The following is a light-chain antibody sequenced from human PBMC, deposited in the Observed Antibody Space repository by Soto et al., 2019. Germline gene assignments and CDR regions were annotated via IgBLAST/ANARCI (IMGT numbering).Light chain of an antibody. V-gene: IGKV3-20*01. CDR2: GAS. J-gene: IGKJ5*01. Sequence: EIVLTQSPCTLSLSPGERATRSCRASQSVSSSYLAWYQQKPGQAPRLLIYGASSRATGIPDRFSGSGSGTDFTLTISRLEPEDFAVYYCQQYGSSHRITFGQGTRLEIK. CDR3: QQYGSSHRIT. CDR1: QSVSSSY.